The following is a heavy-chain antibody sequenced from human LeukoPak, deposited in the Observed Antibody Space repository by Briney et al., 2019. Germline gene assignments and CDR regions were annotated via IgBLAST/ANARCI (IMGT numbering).Heavy chain of an antibody. V-gene: IGHV3-11*01. CDR1: GFTFSDCY. CDR3: ARDGDYYGSGSTPYYYYGMDV. CDR2: ISSSGSTI. J-gene: IGHJ6*02. D-gene: IGHD3-10*01. Sequence: PGGSLRLSCAASGFTFSDCYMSWIRQAPGKGLEWVSYISSSGSTIYYADSVKGRFTISRDNTKHSLYLQMNTLRAEDTAVYYCARDGDYYGSGSTPYYYYGMDVWGQGTTVTVSS.